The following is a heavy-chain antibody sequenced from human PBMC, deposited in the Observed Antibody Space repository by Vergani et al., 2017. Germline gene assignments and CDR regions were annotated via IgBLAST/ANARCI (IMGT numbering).Heavy chain of an antibody. CDR2: VYTSGMT. Sequence: QVQLQESGPRLVRPSQTLSLTCTVSGGSINTGAYYWSWIRQPAGKGLEWIGRVYTSGMTNYNPSLKSRVTILFDRSKSQLSLKLTSVTAGDTAVYFCARELSYYYGSVSYDDNPYYYEGMDVWGPGTTVTVSS. CDR3: ARELSYYYGSVSYDDNPYYYEGMDV. J-gene: IGHJ6*02. D-gene: IGHD3-10*01. V-gene: IGHV4-61*02. CDR1: GGSINTGAYY.